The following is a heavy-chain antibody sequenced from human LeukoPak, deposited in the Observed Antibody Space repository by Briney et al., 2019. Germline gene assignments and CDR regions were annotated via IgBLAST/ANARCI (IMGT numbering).Heavy chain of an antibody. V-gene: IGHV4-39*01. CDR1: GGSISSSSYY. J-gene: IGHJ4*02. CDR2: IYYSGST. Sequence: KPSETLSLACTVSGGSISSSSYYWGWIRQPPGKGLEWIGSIYYSGSTYYNPSLKSRVTISVDTSKNQFSLKLSSVTAADTAVYYCARQGNCSGGSCYFLDYFDYWGQGTLVTVSS. CDR3: ARQGNCSGGSCYFLDYFDY. D-gene: IGHD2-15*01.